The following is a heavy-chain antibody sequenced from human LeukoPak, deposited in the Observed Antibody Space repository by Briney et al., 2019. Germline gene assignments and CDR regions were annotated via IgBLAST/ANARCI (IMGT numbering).Heavy chain of an antibody. V-gene: IGHV3-21*01. D-gene: IGHD3-22*01. CDR1: GFTFSSYS. CDR3: ARVHYYDSSGYYYVGYFDY. Sequence: GGSLRLSCAASGFTFSSYSMNWVRQAPGKGLEWVSSISSSSSYIYYADSVKGRFTISRDNAKNSLYLQMNSLRAEDTAVYYCARVHYYDSSGYYYVGYFDYWGQGTLVTVSS. J-gene: IGHJ4*02. CDR2: ISSSSSYI.